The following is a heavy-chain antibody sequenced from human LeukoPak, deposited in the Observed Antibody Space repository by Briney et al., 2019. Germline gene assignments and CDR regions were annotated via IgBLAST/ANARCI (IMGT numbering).Heavy chain of an antibody. J-gene: IGHJ4*02. V-gene: IGHV4-59*05. CDR3: ARDAMVTSDFDY. Sequence: SETLSLTCTVSGGSISGYYWSWIRQPPGKGLEWIGSIYYSGSTYYNPSLKSRVTISVDTSKNQFSLKLSSVTAADTAVYYCARDAMVTSDFDYWGQGTLVTVSS. CDR2: IYYSGST. CDR1: GGSISGYY. D-gene: IGHD5-18*01.